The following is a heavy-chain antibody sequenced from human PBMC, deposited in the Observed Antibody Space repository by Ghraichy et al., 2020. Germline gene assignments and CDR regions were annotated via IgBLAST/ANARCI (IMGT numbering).Heavy chain of an antibody. D-gene: IGHD3-22*01. CDR1: GFTFSNYA. J-gene: IGHJ3*02. Sequence: GGSLRLSCAASGFTFSNYAMTWVRQAPGKGLEWASTISGSGGSTYYADSVKGRFTISRDNSKNTLYLQMNSLRAEDTAVYYCAKFYSDNSGRHDAFDIWGQGTMVTVSS. V-gene: IGHV3-23*01. CDR2: ISGSGGST. CDR3: AKFYSDNSGRHDAFDI.